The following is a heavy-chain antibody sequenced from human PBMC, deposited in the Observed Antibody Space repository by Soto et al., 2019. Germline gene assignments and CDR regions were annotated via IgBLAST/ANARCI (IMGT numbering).Heavy chain of an antibody. CDR1: GFTFSSYG. J-gene: IGHJ4*02. Sequence: QVQLVESGGGVVQPGRSLRLSCAASGFTFSSYGMHWVRQAPGKGLEWVAVIWYDGSNKYYADSVKGRFTISRDNSKNTLYLQMNSLRGEDTAVYYGASDRAGHSDYWGQGTLVTVSS. CDR3: ASDRAGHSDY. D-gene: IGHD3-10*01. CDR2: IWYDGSNK. V-gene: IGHV3-33*01.